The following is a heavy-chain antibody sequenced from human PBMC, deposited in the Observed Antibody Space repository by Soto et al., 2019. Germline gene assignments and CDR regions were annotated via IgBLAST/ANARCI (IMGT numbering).Heavy chain of an antibody. CDR2: INGDGTDT. V-gene: IGHV3-74*01. D-gene: IGHD1-26*01. Sequence: EVQLVESGGALVQPGGSLRVSCEASGFTFSSYWMHWVRRAPGKGLVWVARINGDGTDTTDANSVKGRFTISRDNAKNTLYLQMDSLRAEDTAMYYCTRGRRYSGSEAFDIWGQGTVVTVSS. CDR3: TRGRRYSGSEAFDI. CDR1: GFTFSSYW. J-gene: IGHJ3*02.